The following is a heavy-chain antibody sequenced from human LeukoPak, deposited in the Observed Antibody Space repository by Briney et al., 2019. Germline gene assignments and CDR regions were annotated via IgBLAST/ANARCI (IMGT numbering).Heavy chain of an antibody. Sequence: GGSLRLSCAASGFTFSSYSMNWVRQAPGKGLEWVSSISSSSSYIYYADSVKGRFTISRDNAKNSLYLQMNSLRAEDTAVYYCARDPAPPGYSSSWYTGDDAFDIWGQGTMVTVSS. CDR3: ARDPAPPGYSSSWYTGDDAFDI. CDR2: ISSSSSYI. V-gene: IGHV3-21*01. D-gene: IGHD6-13*01. CDR1: GFTFSSYS. J-gene: IGHJ3*02.